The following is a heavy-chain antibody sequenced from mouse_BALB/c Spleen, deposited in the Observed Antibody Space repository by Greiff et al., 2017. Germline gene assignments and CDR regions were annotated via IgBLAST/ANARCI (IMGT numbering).Heavy chain of an antibody. D-gene: IGHD4-1*01. CDR3: ARWDYFDY. Sequence: EVKLVESGGGLVKPGGSLKLSCAASGFAFSSYDMSWVRQTPEKGLEWVAYISSGSSTIYYADTVKGRFTISRDNPKNTLFLQMTSLRSEDTAMYYCARWDYFDYWGQGTTLTVSS. CDR1: GFAFSSYD. V-gene: IGHV5-17*02. J-gene: IGHJ2*01. CDR2: ISSGSSTI.